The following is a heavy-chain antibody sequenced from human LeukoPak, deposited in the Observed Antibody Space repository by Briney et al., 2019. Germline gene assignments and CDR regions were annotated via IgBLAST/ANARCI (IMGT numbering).Heavy chain of an antibody. Sequence: GGSLRLSCAASGFTFSSYWMTWVRQAPGKGLEWVANIKEDGSEKYYVDSVKGRFTISRDNAKNSLYLQMNSLRAEDTAVYYCARVVLRYFGCLDYWGQGTLVTVSS. CDR3: ARVVLRYFGCLDY. V-gene: IGHV3-7*01. CDR2: IKEDGSEK. D-gene: IGHD3-9*01. J-gene: IGHJ4*02. CDR1: GFTFSSYW.